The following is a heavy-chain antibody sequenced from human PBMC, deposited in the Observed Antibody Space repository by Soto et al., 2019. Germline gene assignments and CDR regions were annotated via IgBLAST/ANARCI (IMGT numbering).Heavy chain of an antibody. CDR2: IRSKANSYAT. V-gene: IGHV3-73*01. CDR3: TSLSLQRGVFDP. D-gene: IGHD1-1*01. Sequence: GGSLRLSCAASWFTFSGSAMHWVRQASGKGLEWVGRIRSKANSYATAYAASVKGRFTISRDDSKNTAYLQRNSLKTEDTAVYYCTSLSLQRGVFDPWGQGTLVTVSS. J-gene: IGHJ5*02. CDR1: WFTFSGSA.